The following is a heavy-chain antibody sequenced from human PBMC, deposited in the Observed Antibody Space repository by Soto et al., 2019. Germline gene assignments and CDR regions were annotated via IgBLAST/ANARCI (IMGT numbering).Heavy chain of an antibody. D-gene: IGHD3-3*01. CDR1: GFTFSSYA. J-gene: IGHJ6*02. CDR2: ISGSGGST. V-gene: IGHV3-23*01. Sequence: GGSLRLSCAASGFTFSSYAMSWVRQAPGKGLEWVSAISGSGGSTYYADSVKGRFTISRDNSKNTLYLQMNSLRAEDTAVYYCAKDLSYLYDFVSMISERYGMDVWGQGTTVTVSS. CDR3: AKDLSYLYDFVSMISERYGMDV.